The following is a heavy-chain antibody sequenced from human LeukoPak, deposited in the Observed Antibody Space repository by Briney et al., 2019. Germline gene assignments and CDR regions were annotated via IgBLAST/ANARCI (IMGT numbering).Heavy chain of an antibody. V-gene: IGHV4-59*01. CDR1: GGSISSYY. CDR3: ARGIGWFHPYYGMDV. Sequence: SETLSLTCTVSGGSISSYYWSWIRQPPGKGLEWIGYIYYSGSTNYNPSLKSRVTISVDTSKNQFSLKLSSVTAADTAVYYCARGIGWFHPYYGMDVWGQGTTVTVSS. J-gene: IGHJ6*02. D-gene: IGHD6-19*01. CDR2: IYYSGST.